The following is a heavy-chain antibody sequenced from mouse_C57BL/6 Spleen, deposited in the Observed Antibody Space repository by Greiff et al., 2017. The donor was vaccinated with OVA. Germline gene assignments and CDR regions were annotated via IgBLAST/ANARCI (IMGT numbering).Heavy chain of an antibody. Sequence: QVQLQQSGPELVKPGASVKLSCKASGYTFTSYDINWVKQRPGQGLEWIGWIYPRDGSTKYNEKIKGKATLTVDTSSSTAYMELHSLTSEDSAVYFCARFTTAPYYYAMDYWGQGTSVTVSS. J-gene: IGHJ4*01. CDR3: ARFTTAPYYYAMDY. V-gene: IGHV1-85*01. CDR2: IYPRDGST. D-gene: IGHD1-2*01. CDR1: GYTFTSYD.